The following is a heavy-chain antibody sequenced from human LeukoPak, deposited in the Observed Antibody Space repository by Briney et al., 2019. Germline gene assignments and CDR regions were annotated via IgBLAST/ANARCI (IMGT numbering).Heavy chain of an antibody. CDR3: AREDDTGRYMGDDAFDI. CDR1: GGTFNSYA. CDR2: IIPMSDTA. D-gene: IGHD1-26*01. V-gene: IGHV1-69*06. J-gene: IGHJ3*02. Sequence: GASVKVSCKASGGTFNSYAISWVRRAPGQGLEWMGGIIPMSDTANYPQKFRGRLTITADIPTSTVYMELSSLRSEDTAVYYCAREDDTGRYMGDDAFDIWGQGTMVTVSS.